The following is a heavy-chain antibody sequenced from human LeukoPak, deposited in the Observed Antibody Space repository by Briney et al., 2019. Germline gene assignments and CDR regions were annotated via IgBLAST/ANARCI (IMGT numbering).Heavy chain of an antibody. D-gene: IGHD3-10*01. CDR1: GITFSSYA. Sequence: GGSLRLSCAASGITFSSYAMTWVRQAPGKGLEWVSVISGSGGSTYYADSVKGRFTISRDNSKNTLYLQMNSLRAGDTAVYYCAKDRGFDISYNWFEPWGQGTLVTVSS. CDR3: AKDRGFDISYNWFEP. J-gene: IGHJ5*02. V-gene: IGHV3-23*01. CDR2: ISGSGGST.